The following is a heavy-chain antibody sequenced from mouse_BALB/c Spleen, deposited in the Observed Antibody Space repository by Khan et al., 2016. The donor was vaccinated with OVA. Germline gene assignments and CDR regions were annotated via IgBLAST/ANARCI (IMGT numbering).Heavy chain of an antibody. CDR1: GYTFTSYS. CDR3: ARTLES. Sequence: QIQLVQSGAELAKPGASVKMSCKASGYTFTSYSMHWVKQRPGQGLEWIGYINPSSGYTKYNQKFKDKATLTADKSSSTAYMQLSSLTSEDSAVYNCARTLESWGQGTTLTVSS. J-gene: IGHJ2*01. CDR2: INPSSGYT. V-gene: IGHV1-4*01.